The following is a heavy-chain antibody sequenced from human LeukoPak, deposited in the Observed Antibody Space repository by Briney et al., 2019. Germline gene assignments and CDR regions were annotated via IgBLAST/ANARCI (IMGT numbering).Heavy chain of an antibody. CDR2: INSDSGGT. J-gene: IGHJ4*02. V-gene: IGHV1-2*02. D-gene: IGHD3-10*01. CDR1: GYIFIGHY. Sequence: ASVKVSCKASGYIFIGHYIHWVRQAPGQGLEWMGWINSDSGGTNYAQKFQGRVTMTRDTSISTAYMELSRLRSDDTAVYYCARAEWEDGSGSYFDYWGQGTLVTVSS. CDR3: ARAEWEDGSGSYFDY.